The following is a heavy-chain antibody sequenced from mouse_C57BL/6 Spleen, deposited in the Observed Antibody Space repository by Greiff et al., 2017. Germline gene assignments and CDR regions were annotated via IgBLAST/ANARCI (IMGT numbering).Heavy chain of an antibody. D-gene: IGHD2-3*01. J-gene: IGHJ4*01. CDR3: AKMGIYDGYYMDY. CDR1: GYSFTGYF. V-gene: IGHV1-20*01. CDR2: INPYNGDT. Sequence: EVKLMESGPELVKPGDSVKISCKASGYSFTGYFMNWVMQSHGKSLEWIGRINPYNGDTFYNQKFKGKATLTVDKSSSTAHMELRSLTSEDSAVYYCAKMGIYDGYYMDYWGQGTSVTVSS.